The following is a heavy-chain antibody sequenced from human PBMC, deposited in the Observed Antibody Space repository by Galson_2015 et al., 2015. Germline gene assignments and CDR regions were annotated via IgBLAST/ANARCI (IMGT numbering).Heavy chain of an antibody. V-gene: IGHV3-21*01. J-gene: IGHJ4*02. D-gene: IGHD5-12*01. Sequence: SLRLSCAASGFTFGSYTMNWVRQAPGKGLEWISSVSSDSSYIYYLDSVKGRCTTSRDNAKNSLYLQVNSLSVEDTAVYYCARAYSGYGPFDYWGQGALVIVSS. CDR1: GFTFGSYT. CDR3: ARAYSGYGPFDY. CDR2: VSSDSSYI.